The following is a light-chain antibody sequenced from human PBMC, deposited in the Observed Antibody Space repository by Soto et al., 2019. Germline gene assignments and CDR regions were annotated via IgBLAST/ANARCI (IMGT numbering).Light chain of an antibody. CDR2: GSS. CDR3: QQYFNWQFT. J-gene: IGKJ2*01. Sequence: IMVTQSPVVLSLSAGDTATLTCRSNPSVHWHLAWYHVRPGQSPRLLISGSSVRPNGVPERFSGGGAGTEFTLTIGGLQPEDVGVYYCQQYFNWQFTFGQGTKVEIK. CDR1: PSVHWH. V-gene: IGKV3-15*01.